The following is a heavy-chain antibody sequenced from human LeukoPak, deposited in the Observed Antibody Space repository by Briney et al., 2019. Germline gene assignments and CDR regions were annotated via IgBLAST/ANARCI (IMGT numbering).Heavy chain of an antibody. D-gene: IGHD4-17*01. CDR2: ISSSAGNT. Sequence: GSLRLSCAASGFTFSSYAISWVRQAPGKGLEWVSGISSSAGNTNYADSVKGRFTISRDNSKNTLYLQMNSLRVEDTAVYYCAKAQLRVTTGIDNWGQGTLVTVSS. CDR3: AKAQLRVTTGIDN. V-gene: IGHV3-23*01. J-gene: IGHJ4*02. CDR1: GFTFSSYA.